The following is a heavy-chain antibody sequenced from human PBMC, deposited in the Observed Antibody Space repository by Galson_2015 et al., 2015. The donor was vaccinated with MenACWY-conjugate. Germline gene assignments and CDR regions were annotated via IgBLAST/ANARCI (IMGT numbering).Heavy chain of an antibody. Sequence: SVKVSCKASGYTLTAYAMNWVRQAPGQGLEWMGWINTNTGNPTYAQGFTGRFAFPLDTSVSTAYLQIGSLKAEDTAVYYCASDTGTGIFDYWGQGTLVTVSS. J-gene: IGHJ4*02. V-gene: IGHV7-4-1*01. D-gene: IGHD1-1*01. CDR2: INTNTGNP. CDR3: ASDTGTGIFDY. CDR1: GYTLTAYA.